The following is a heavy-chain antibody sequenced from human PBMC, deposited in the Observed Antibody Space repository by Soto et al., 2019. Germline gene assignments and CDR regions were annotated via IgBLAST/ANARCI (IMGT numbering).Heavy chain of an antibody. CDR1: GYTFTDYY. V-gene: IGHV1-2*02. D-gene: IGHD3-10*01. CDR3: AKPYGSGTYYPFDY. CDR2: IDPNSGGT. Sequence: ASVKVSCKASGYTFTDYYMYWVRQAPGQGLEWMGWIDPNSGGTNYAQKFQGRVTMTRDTSISTAYMELSRLRSDDTAVYYCAKPYGSGTYYPFDYWGQGTPVTV. J-gene: IGHJ4*02.